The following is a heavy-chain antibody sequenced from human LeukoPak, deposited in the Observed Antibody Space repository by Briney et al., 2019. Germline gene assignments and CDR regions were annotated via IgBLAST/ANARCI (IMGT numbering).Heavy chain of an antibody. CDR1: GASISSGTYS. J-gene: IGHJ5*02. CDR2: IYHTGST. Sequence: PSKTLSLTCTVSGASISSGTYSWSWIRQPPGEGLEWIGYIYHTGSTYYNPSLKGRVTISVDRSKNQFSLNLNFVTAADTALYYCARGDGSGSGRWFDPWGQGTLITVSS. V-gene: IGHV4-30-2*01. CDR3: ARGDGSGSGRWFDP. D-gene: IGHD3-10*01.